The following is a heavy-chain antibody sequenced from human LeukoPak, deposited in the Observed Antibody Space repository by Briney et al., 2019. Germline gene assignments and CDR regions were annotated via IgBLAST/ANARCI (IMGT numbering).Heavy chain of an antibody. CDR2: ISGSGGST. CDR3: ATYNWNYGDAFDI. J-gene: IGHJ3*02. CDR1: GFTFSSYA. D-gene: IGHD1-7*01. Sequence: GGSLRLSCAASGFTFSSYATSWVRQAPGKGLEWVSAISGSGGSTYYADSVKGRFTISRDNSKNTLYLQMNSLRAEDTAVYYCATYNWNYGDAFDIWGQGTMVTVSS. V-gene: IGHV3-23*01.